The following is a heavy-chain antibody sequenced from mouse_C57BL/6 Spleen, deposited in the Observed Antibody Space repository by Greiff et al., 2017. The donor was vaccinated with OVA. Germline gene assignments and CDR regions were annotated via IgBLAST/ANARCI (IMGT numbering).Heavy chain of an antibody. CDR2: INPNYGTT. D-gene: IGHD1-1*01. Sequence: VQLQQSGPELVKPGASVKISCKASGYSFTDSNMNWVKQSNGKSLEWIGVINPNYGTTSYNQKFKGKATLTVDQSSITAYRQLNSLTSEDSAVYGCARYDGSSYYCDYWGQGTTLTVSS. CDR3: ARYDGSSYYCDY. V-gene: IGHV1-39*01. CDR1: GYSFTDSN. J-gene: IGHJ2*01.